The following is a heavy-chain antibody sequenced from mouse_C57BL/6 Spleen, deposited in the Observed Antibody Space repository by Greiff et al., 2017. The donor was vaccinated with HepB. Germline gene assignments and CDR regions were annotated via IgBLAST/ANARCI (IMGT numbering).Heavy chain of an antibody. CDR1: GYTFTSYW. D-gene: IGHD3-2*02. CDR3: SRKGSSGYVRDYAMDY. CDR2: IDPYDSYT. Sequence: QVQLQQPGAELVMPGASVKLSCKASGYTFTSYWMHWVKQRPGQGLEWIGEIDPYDSYTNYNQKFKGKSTMTVDKSSSTAYMQLSSLTSEDSAVYYCSRKGSSGYVRDYAMDYWGQGTSVTVSS. J-gene: IGHJ4*01. V-gene: IGHV1-69*01.